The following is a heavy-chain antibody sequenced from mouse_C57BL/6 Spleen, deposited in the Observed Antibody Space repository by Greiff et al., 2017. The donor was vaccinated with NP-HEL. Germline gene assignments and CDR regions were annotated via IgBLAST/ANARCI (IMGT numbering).Heavy chain of an antibody. J-gene: IGHJ2*01. D-gene: IGHD2-4*01. CDR2: IDPNSGGT. V-gene: IGHV1-72*01. CDR3: ARWYYDYDRSLFDY. Sequence: VQLQQPGAELVKPGASVKLSCKASGYTFTSYWMHWVKQRPGRGLEWMGRIDPNSGGTKYNEKFKRKATLTVDKPSSTASMQLSSLTSEDSAVYYCARWYYDYDRSLFDYWGQGTTLTVSS. CDR1: GYTFTSYW.